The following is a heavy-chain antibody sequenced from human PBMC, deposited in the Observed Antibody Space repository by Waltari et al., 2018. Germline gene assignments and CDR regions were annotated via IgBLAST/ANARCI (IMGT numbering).Heavy chain of an antibody. CDR2: IYHSGGT. V-gene: IGHV4-4*02. D-gene: IGHD3-22*01. CDR1: GGSISTSNW. CDR3: AIRGYYDSSGYWIH. Sequence: QVQLQESGPGLVKPSGTLSLTCAVSGGSISTSNWWSWVRQPPGKGLEWIGEIYHSGGTDYNPSLKSRVTMAVDKSNNQFSLRLGSVTAADTAVYYCAIRGYYDSSGYWIHWGQGTLVTVSS. J-gene: IGHJ4*02.